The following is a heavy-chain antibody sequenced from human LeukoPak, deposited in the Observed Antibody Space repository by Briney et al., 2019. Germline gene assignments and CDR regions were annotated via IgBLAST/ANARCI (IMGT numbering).Heavy chain of an antibody. Sequence: GGSLRLSCAASGFTFSSYAMSWVRQAPGKGLEWVSAISGSGGSTHYADSVKGRFTISRDNSKNTLYLQMNSLRAEDTAVYYCAKAKTALIHYYYGMDVWGQGTTVTVSS. V-gene: IGHV3-23*01. J-gene: IGHJ6*02. CDR1: GFTFSSYA. CDR3: AKAKTALIHYYYGMDV. D-gene: IGHD2/OR15-2a*01. CDR2: ISGSGGST.